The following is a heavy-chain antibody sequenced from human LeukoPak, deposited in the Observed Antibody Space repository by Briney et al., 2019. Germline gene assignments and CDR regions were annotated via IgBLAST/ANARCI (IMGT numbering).Heavy chain of an antibody. CDR1: GFNFNSHG. D-gene: IGHD4-17*01. V-gene: IGHV3-30*02. Sequence: GGSLRLSCATSGFNFNSHGIHWVRQAPGKGLEWVAFIRYDGSHKYYVDSVKGRFTISRDNSKNTLYLQMNSLRAEDTAVYYCAKDVDNGDYVVYWGQGTLVTVSS. CDR2: IRYDGSHK. CDR3: AKDVDNGDYVVY. J-gene: IGHJ4*02.